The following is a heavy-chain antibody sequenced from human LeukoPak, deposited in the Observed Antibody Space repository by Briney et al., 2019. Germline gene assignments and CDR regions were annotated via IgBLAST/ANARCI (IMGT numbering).Heavy chain of an antibody. CDR2: ISGSSDTT. Sequence: QSGGSLRLSCAGSGFTFSSYAMSWVRQAPGKGLEWVSVISGSSDTTYYADSVKGRFIISRDNSKNTLYLQMNSLRAEDTAVYYCAKRIGGVNRFDHWGQGTLVTVSS. CDR3: AKRIGGVNRFDH. J-gene: IGHJ4*02. CDR1: GFTFSSYA. D-gene: IGHD3-16*01. V-gene: IGHV3-23*01.